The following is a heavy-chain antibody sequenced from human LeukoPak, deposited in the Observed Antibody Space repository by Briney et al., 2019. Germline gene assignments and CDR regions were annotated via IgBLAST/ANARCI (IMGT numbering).Heavy chain of an antibody. V-gene: IGHV3-7*01. J-gene: IGHJ6*03. CDR1: GFTFSSYE. CDR3: ARAKIYYYDSSGYYSYYYYYYMDV. Sequence: GGSLRLSCAASGFTFSSYEMSWVRQAPGKGLEWVANIKQDGSEKYYVDSVKGRFTISRDNAKNSLYLQMNSLRAEDTAVYYCARAKIYYYDSSGYYSYYYYYYMDVWGKGTTVTISS. D-gene: IGHD3-22*01. CDR2: IKQDGSEK.